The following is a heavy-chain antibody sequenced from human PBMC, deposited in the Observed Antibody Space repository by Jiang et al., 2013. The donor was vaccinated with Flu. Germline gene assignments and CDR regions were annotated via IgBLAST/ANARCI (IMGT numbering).Heavy chain of an antibody. CDR2: ITLDNGDT. CDR3: AREGYYDSGGYSQHIAFDV. D-gene: IGHD3-22*01. V-gene: IGHV1-18*04. Sequence: GAEVKKPGASVTVSLPRPLLTAVNIYAVAWLRQAPGQGLEWVGWITLDNGDTKIAQKLRGRVTLSRDTSTATAYMKLRSLTSGDTGVYYCAREGYYDSGGYSQHIAFDVWGQGDTGLCLF. J-gene: IGHJ3*01. CDR1: LTAVNIYA.